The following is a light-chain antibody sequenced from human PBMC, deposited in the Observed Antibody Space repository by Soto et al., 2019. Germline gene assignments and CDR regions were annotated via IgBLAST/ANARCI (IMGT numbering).Light chain of an antibody. V-gene: IGKV1-5*03. Sequence: DIQMTQCQSTLPGSVGDRVTIPCRASQTISSWLAWYQQKPGKAPKLLIYKASTLKSGVPSRFSGSGSGTDFTLTISSLQPDDSATYYCQQYNSYPPTFGRGTKVDIK. CDR3: QQYNSYPPT. CDR2: KAS. J-gene: IGKJ1*01. CDR1: QTISSW.